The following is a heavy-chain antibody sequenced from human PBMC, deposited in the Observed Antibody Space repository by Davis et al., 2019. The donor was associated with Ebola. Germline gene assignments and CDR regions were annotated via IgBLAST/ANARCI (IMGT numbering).Heavy chain of an antibody. CDR1: GFTFSSYG. V-gene: IGHV3-30*03. J-gene: IGHJ4*02. D-gene: IGHD3-10*01. CDR2: ISYDGSNK. CDR3: ARDRPSYYYGWGSYRGGMDY. Sequence: PGGSLRLSCAASGFTFSSYGMHWVRQAPGKGLEWVAVISYDGSNKYYADSVKGRFTISRDNSKNTLYLQMNSLRAEDTAVYYCARDRPSYYYGWGSYRGGMDYWGQGTLVTVSS.